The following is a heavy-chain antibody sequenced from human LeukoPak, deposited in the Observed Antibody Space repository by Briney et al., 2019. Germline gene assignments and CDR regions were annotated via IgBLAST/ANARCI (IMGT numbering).Heavy chain of an antibody. CDR3: ASYSSLSLQPQY. J-gene: IGHJ4*02. Sequence: PSETLSLTCTVSGGSISSSSYYWGWIRQPPGKGLEWIGYVYYSGSTNYNPSLKSRVTISVDTSKNQFTLKLSSVTAADTAVYYCASYSSLSLQPQYWGQGALVTVSS. V-gene: IGHV4-61*05. D-gene: IGHD2-15*01. CDR2: VYYSGST. CDR1: GGSISSSSYY.